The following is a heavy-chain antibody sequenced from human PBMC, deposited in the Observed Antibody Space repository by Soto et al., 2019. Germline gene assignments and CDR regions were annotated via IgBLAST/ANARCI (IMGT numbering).Heavy chain of an antibody. Sequence: PSETLSLTCTVSSGSISSYYWSWIRQPPGKGLEWIGYIYYSGSTNYNPSLKSRVTISVDTSKNQFSLKLSSVTAADTAVYYCARELVVADRGLYYYYYYMDVWGKGTTVTVSS. CDR2: IYYSGST. D-gene: IGHD2-15*01. CDR1: SGSISSYY. CDR3: ARELVVADRGLYYYYYYMDV. V-gene: IGHV4-59*01. J-gene: IGHJ6*03.